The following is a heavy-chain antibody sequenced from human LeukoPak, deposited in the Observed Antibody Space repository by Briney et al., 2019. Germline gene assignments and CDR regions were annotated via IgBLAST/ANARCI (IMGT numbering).Heavy chain of an antibody. CDR2: IYHSGST. V-gene: IGHV4-4*02. CDR3: ARGFYGSGSYSSPGFHAFDI. D-gene: IGHD3-10*01. J-gene: IGHJ3*02. Sequence: SETLSLTCAVSGGSISSNNWWRWVRQPPGKGLEWIGEIYHSGSTDYNPSLESRFTISLDKSKNQFSLKLSSVTAADTAVYYCARGFYGSGSYSSPGFHAFDIWGQGTMVTVSS. CDR1: GGSISSNNW.